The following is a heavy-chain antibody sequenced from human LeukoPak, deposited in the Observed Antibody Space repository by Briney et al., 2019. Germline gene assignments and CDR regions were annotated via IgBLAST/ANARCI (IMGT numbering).Heavy chain of an antibody. CDR1: GFTFSSYS. V-gene: IGHV3-21*01. J-gene: IGHJ4*02. CDR2: ISSSSSYI. Sequence: PGGSLRLSCAASGFTFSSYSMNWVRQAPGKGLEWVSSISSSSSYIYYADSVKGRFTISRDNAKNSLYLQMNSLRAEDTAVYYCARDGDYSNYAGSWGQGTLVTVSS. CDR3: ARDGDYSNYAGS. D-gene: IGHD4-11*01.